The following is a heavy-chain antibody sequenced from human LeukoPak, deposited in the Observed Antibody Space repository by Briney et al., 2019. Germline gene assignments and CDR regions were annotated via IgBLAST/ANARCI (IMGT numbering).Heavy chain of an antibody. CDR2: IYSGGST. D-gene: IGHD6-13*01. CDR3: ARDLAAAGNIDY. J-gene: IGHJ4*02. Sequence: GGSLRLSCAASGFTVSSNYMSWVRQAPGKGLEWVSVIYSGGSTYYADSVKGRFTISRDNSKNTLYLQMNSLRAEDTAVYYCARDLAAAGNIDYWGQGTLVTVSS. CDR1: GFTVSSNY. V-gene: IGHV3-53*01.